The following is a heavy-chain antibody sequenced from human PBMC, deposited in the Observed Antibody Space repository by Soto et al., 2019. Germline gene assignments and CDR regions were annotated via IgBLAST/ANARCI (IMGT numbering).Heavy chain of an antibody. V-gene: IGHV4-30-4*08. CDR3: VREDDGGDRGYYGLDV. D-gene: IGHD3-16*01. Sequence: QVQLQQSGPGLVKPSQTLSLTCTVSGGSISYEYYHWTWIRQSPGTGLEWIGYVHYSGSIMYNPSVKSRGTLSVDTPKNHFSLHLSSVTAADTAVYFCVREDDGGDRGYYGLDVWGQGTTVTVSS. CDR2: VHYSGSI. CDR1: GGSISYEYYH. J-gene: IGHJ6*02.